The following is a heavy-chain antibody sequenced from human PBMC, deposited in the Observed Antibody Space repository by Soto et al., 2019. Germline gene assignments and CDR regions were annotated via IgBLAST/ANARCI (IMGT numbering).Heavy chain of an antibody. D-gene: IGHD2-21*02. J-gene: IGHJ3*02. V-gene: IGHV3-21*04. CDR1: GFTFSTYN. CDR2: ISYSDSFI. CDR3: ARPQGDLDAFDI. Sequence: GGSLRLSCAASGFTFSTYNMNWVRQAPGKGLEWVSSISYSDSFIFYADSVKGRFTISRDNAKNSLYLQMNSLRAEDTAVYYCARPQGDLDAFDIWGQGTMVTVS.